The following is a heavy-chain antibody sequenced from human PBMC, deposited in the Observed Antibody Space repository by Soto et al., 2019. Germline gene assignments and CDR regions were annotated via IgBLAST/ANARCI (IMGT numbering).Heavy chain of an antibody. J-gene: IGHJ4*02. Sequence: EPQLVESGGGLVQPGGSLRLSCAASGFTFSFYTMNWVRQTPGKGLEWLAYISRGGSSIYYADSVKGRFTVSRDNANNSLSLQLNSLRREDTAVYYCVREGGHLRGSGVFDYWGQGTLVTVSS. CDR3: VREGGHLRGSGVFDY. V-gene: IGHV3-48*01. CDR2: ISRGGSSI. CDR1: GFTFSFYT. D-gene: IGHD6-19*01.